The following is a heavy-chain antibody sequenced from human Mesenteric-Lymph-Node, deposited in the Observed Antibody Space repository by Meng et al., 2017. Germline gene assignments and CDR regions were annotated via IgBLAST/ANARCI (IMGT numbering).Heavy chain of an antibody. V-gene: IGHV4-34*01. Sequence: QVQLPQWGAGLLKPSETLSLTCAVHGGSFSGYYWSWIRQPPGKGLEWIGEINQRGSTNYNPSLKSRVTISVDTSKNQFSLKLSSVTAADTAVYYCARGGGNSWYIDYWGQGTLVTVSS. J-gene: IGHJ4*02. CDR1: GGSFSGYY. CDR3: ARGGGNSWYIDY. D-gene: IGHD6-13*01. CDR2: INQRGST.